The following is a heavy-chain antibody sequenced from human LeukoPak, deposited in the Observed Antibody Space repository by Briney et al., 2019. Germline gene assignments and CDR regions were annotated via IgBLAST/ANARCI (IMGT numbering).Heavy chain of an antibody. V-gene: IGHV4-38-2*01. D-gene: IGHD6-6*01. J-gene: IGHJ4*02. CDR1: GYSISSGYY. Sequence: KPSETLSLTCAVSGYSISSGYYWGWIWQPPGKGLEWIGSIYHSGSTYYNPSLKSRVTISVDTSKNQFSLKLSSVTAADTAVYYCARIEYNFDYWGQGTLVTVSS. CDR3: ARIEYNFDY. CDR2: IYHSGST.